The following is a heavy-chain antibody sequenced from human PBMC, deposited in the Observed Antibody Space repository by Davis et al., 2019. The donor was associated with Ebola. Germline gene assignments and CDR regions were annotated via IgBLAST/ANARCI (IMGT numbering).Heavy chain of an antibody. Sequence: GESLKISCAASGFTFSTYTMTWVRQAPGKGLEWVSSISISSAFIYYADSVKGRFTVSRDNAKSSLSLQMNSLRAEDTAVYYCAKDLYGSGSYYNLGPFDYWGQGTLVTVSS. V-gene: IGHV3-21*01. D-gene: IGHD3-10*01. CDR2: ISISSAFI. J-gene: IGHJ4*02. CDR3: AKDLYGSGSYYNLGPFDY. CDR1: GFTFSTYT.